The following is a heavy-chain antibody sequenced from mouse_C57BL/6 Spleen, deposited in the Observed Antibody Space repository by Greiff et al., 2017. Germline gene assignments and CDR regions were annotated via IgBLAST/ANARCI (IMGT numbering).Heavy chain of an antibody. CDR1: GFNIKDYY. CDR3: ARYPYYGNYVFDY. Sequence: VQLQQSGAELVKPGASVKLSCTASGFNIKDYYMHWVKQRTEQGLEWIGRIDPEDGDTKYAPKFQGKATITADTSSNTASLQLSSLTSEDTAVYYCARYPYYGNYVFDYWGQGTTLTVSS. D-gene: IGHD2-1*01. CDR2: IDPEDGDT. V-gene: IGHV14-2*01. J-gene: IGHJ2*01.